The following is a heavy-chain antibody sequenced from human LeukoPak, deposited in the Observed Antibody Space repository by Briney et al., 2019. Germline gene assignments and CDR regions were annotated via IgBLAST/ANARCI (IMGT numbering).Heavy chain of an antibody. Sequence: SVKVSCKASGGTFSSYAISWVRQAPGQGLEWMGGIIPIFGTANYAQKFQGRVTITADESTSTAYMELSSLRSEDTAVYYCARGMGATTNQYYYYGMDVWGQGTTVSVSS. V-gene: IGHV1-69*13. CDR3: ARGMGATTNQYYYYGMDV. CDR1: GGTFSSYA. D-gene: IGHD5-12*01. J-gene: IGHJ6*02. CDR2: IIPIFGTA.